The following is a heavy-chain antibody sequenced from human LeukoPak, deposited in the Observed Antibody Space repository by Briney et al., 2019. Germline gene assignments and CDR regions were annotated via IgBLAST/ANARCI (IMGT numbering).Heavy chain of an antibody. CDR1: GYTFTGYY. D-gene: IGHD3-10*01. CDR3: ARADYYGSGEDFDY. J-gene: IGHJ4*02. CDR2: INPNSGGT. V-gene: IGHV1-2*06. Sequence: ASVKVPCKASGYTFTGYYMHWVRQAPGQGLEWMGRINPNSGGTNYAQKFQGRVTMTRDTSISTAYMELSRLRSDDTAVYYCARADYYGSGEDFDYWGQGTLVTVSS.